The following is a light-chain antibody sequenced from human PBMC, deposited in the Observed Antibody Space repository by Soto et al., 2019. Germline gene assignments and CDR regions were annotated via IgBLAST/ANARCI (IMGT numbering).Light chain of an antibody. CDR2: EGS. V-gene: IGLV2-23*01. CDR3: CSYAGSI. Sequence: QSVLTQPASVSGSPGQSITISCTGTSSDVGSYNLVSWYQQHPGKAPKLMIYEGSKRPSGVSNRFSGSKSGNTASLTNSGLQAEDEADYYCCSYAGSIFGGGTKLTVL. CDR1: SSDVGSYNL. J-gene: IGLJ2*01.